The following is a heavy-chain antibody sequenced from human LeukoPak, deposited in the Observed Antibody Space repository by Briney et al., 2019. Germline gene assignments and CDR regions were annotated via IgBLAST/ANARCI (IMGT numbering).Heavy chain of an antibody. CDR3: ARGRGGAFFDY. J-gene: IGHJ4*02. Sequence: PSETLSLTCTVSGGSISNFYWSWIRQPPGKGLEWIGYIYYSGSTNYNPSLKSRVTISVDTSKNQFSLRLRSVTSADTAVFYCARGRGGAFFDYWGQGTLVTVSS. CDR1: GGSISNFY. V-gene: IGHV4-59*01. D-gene: IGHD2-21*01. CDR2: IYYSGST.